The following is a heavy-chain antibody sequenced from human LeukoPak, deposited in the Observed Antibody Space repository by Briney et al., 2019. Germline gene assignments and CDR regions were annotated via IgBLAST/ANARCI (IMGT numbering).Heavy chain of an antibody. CDR2: INEDGSVK. D-gene: IGHD2-21*02. CDR3: AKVPRDSDCY. J-gene: IGHJ4*02. CDR1: GGAFSAYW. V-gene: IGHV3-7*01. Sequence: GGSLRLSCAVSGGAFSAYWMAWVRQSPGKGLEWVAEINEDGSVKYYVDSMKGRFTISRDNAKNSLYLQMNSLGAEDTAVYYCAKVPRDSDCYWGQGTLVTVSS.